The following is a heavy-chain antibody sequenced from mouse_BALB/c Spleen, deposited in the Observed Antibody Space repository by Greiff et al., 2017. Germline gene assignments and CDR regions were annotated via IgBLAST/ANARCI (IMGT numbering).Heavy chain of an antibody. CDR3: AREDRYDVPFDY. CDR2: ISDGGSYT. J-gene: IGHJ2*01. CDR1: GFTFSDYY. D-gene: IGHD2-14*01. V-gene: IGHV5-4*02. Sequence: EVQLVESGGGLVKPGGSLKLSCAASGFTFSDYYMYWVRQTPEKRLEWVATISDGGSYTYYPDSVKGRFTISRDNAKNNLYLQMSSLKSEDTAMYYCAREDRYDVPFDYWGQGTTLTVSS.